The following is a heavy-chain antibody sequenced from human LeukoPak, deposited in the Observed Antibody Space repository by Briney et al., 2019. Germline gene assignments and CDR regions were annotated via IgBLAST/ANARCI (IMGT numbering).Heavy chain of an antibody. CDR1: VFTFNSYR. Sequence: GGSLRFSCAASVFTFNSYRMMWLRQAPGKGLECLSSISSSSSCIYYADSVKGRFTISRDKAKNSLYLQMNSLRAEDTAVYYCASGNWNYWGQGTLVTVSS. D-gene: IGHD1-20*01. J-gene: IGHJ4*02. CDR3: ASGNWNY. CDR2: ISSSSSCI. V-gene: IGHV3-21*01.